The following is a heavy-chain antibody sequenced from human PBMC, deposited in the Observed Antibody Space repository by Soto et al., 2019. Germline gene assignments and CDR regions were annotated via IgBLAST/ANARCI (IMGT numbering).Heavy chain of an antibody. D-gene: IGHD5-12*01. CDR3: AKGQTRGYSGYPDDWFDP. V-gene: IGHV3-9*01. CDR2: ISWNSGSI. J-gene: IGHJ5*02. Sequence: GGSLRLSCAASGFTFDDYAMHWVRQAPGKGLEWVSGISWNSGSIGYADSVKGRFTISRDNAKNSLYLQMNSLRAEDTALYYGAKGQTRGYSGYPDDWFDPWGQGTLVTVSS. CDR1: GFTFDDYA.